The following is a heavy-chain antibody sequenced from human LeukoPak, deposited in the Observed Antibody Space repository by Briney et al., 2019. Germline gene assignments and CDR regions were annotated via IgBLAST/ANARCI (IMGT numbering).Heavy chain of an antibody. CDR1: GFTFSSYW. V-gene: IGHV3-7*01. CDR3: ARDWRYYYGSGKYYYYGMAV. D-gene: IGHD3-10*01. J-gene: IGHJ6*02. Sequence: GGSLRLSCAASGFTFSSYWMSWVSQAPGKGLEWVANIKQDGSEKYYVDSVKGRFTISRDNAKNSLYLQMNSLRAEDTAVYYCARDWRYYYGSGKYYYYGMAVWGQGTTVTVSS. CDR2: IKQDGSEK.